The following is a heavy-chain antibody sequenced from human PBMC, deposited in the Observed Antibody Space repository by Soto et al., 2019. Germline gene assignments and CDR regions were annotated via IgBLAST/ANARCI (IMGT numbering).Heavy chain of an antibody. J-gene: IGHJ4*02. D-gene: IGHD2-15*01. Sequence: EVQLLESGGGLVQPGESLRLSCAASGFTFSSYAMSCVRQAPGKGLEWVSAVTGSGGSTYYADSVKGRFTISRDNSKNTLYLQMNSLRVEDTAVYYCAKDTRNTLSDLDYWGQGTLVTVSS. CDR2: VTGSGGST. CDR1: GFTFSSYA. CDR3: AKDTRNTLSDLDY. V-gene: IGHV3-23*01.